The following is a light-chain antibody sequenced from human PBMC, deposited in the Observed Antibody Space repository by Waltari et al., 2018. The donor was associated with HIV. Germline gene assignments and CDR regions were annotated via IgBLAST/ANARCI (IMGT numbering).Light chain of an antibody. CDR2: DNN. CDR3: GTWDNSLSAGV. Sequence: QSVLTQPPSVSAAPGQKVTISCSGSTSNIGQNYVSWYQQLPGTAPKLLIYDNNERPSGIPDRFSGSKSGTSATLGITGLQTGDEAAYYCGTWDNSLSAGVFGGGTKLTVL. CDR1: TSNIGQNY. V-gene: IGLV1-51*01. J-gene: IGLJ3*02.